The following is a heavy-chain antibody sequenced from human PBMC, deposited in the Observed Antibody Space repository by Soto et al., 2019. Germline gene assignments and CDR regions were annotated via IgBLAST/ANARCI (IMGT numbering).Heavy chain of an antibody. CDR1: GFTFSNHA. V-gene: IGHV3-23*01. CDR2: ISGSGGST. J-gene: IGHJ6*02. CDR3: AKVIRADSTSSNFYYYSGLDV. D-gene: IGHD6-6*01. Sequence: SLRLSCAASGFTFSNHAMNWVRQAPGKGLDWVSGISGSGGSTYYADSVKGRFTISRDNSKNTLYLQMNSLRGEDTAIYYCAKVIRADSTSSNFYYYSGLDVWGQGTTVTVSS.